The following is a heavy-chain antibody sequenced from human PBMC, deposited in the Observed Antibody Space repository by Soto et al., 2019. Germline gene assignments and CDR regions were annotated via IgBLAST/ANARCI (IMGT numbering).Heavy chain of an antibody. CDR3: ARVSGTYYDGMDV. D-gene: IGHD1-26*01. V-gene: IGHV4-4*02. J-gene: IGHJ6*02. Sequence: QVQLQESGPGLVKPSGTLSLTCAVSGGSISSSNWWSWVRHPPGKGLEWIGEIYHSGSTNYNPSLKSRVTISVDKSKNQFSRNLSSVTAADTAVYSWARVSGTYYDGMDVWGQGTTVTVSS. CDR1: GGSISSSNW. CDR2: IYHSGST.